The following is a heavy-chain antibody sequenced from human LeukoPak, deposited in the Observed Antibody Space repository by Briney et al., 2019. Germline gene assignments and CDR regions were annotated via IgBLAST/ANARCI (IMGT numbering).Heavy chain of an antibody. CDR3: ARDSANVVGAKSIFDY. V-gene: IGHV3-23*01. CDR1: GFTFSSYD. CDR2: ISGSGGTT. Sequence: GGSLRLSCAASGFTFSSYDMSWVRQAPGKGPEWVSGISGSGGTTYYADSVKGRFTISRDNSKNTLYLQMNSLRAEDTAVYYCARDSANVVGAKSIFDYWGQGALVTVSS. D-gene: IGHD1-26*01. J-gene: IGHJ4*02.